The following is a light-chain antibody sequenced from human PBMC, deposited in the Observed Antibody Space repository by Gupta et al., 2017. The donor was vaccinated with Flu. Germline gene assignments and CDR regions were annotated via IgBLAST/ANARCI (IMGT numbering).Light chain of an antibody. J-gene: IGKJ4*01. CDR2: DAS. Sequence: IVLTQSPATLSLSLGERATLSCSASQSVRSYLAWYKQKPGQAPRLLIYDASNRDTGIPARFSGSGCGTDLTLTISSREQEDFAVYYCQQHSNWPPLTFGGGTKVEIK. V-gene: IGKV3-11*01. CDR3: QQHSNWPPLT. CDR1: QSVRSY.